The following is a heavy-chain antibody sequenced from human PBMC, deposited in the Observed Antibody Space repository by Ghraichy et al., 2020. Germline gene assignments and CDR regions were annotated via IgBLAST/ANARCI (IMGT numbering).Heavy chain of an antibody. D-gene: IGHD3-22*01. Sequence: GESLNISCAASGFTFSSYAMSWVRQAPGKGLEWVSAISGSGGSTYYADSVKGRFTISRDNSKNTLYLQMNSLRAEDTAVYYCAKDSDPSDSSGYLDAFDIWGQGTMVTVSS. CDR1: GFTFSSYA. CDR2: ISGSGGST. V-gene: IGHV3-23*01. CDR3: AKDSDPSDSSGYLDAFDI. J-gene: IGHJ3*02.